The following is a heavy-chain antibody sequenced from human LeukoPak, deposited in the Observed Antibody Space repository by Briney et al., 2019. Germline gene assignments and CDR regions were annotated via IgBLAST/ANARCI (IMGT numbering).Heavy chain of an antibody. J-gene: IGHJ3*02. CDR2: ISWNSGSI. CDR3: AKDMLAYGSGHAFDI. Sequence: GGSLRLSCAASGFTFDDYAMHWVRQAPGKDLEWVSGISWNSGSIGYADSVKGRFTISRDNAKNSLYLQMNSLRAEDTALYYCAKDMLAYGSGHAFDIWGQGTMVTVSS. D-gene: IGHD3-10*01. CDR1: GFTFDDYA. V-gene: IGHV3-9*01.